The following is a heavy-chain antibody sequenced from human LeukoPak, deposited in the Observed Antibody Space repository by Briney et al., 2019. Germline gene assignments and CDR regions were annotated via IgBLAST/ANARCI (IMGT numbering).Heavy chain of an antibody. V-gene: IGHV1-46*01. Sequence: ASVKVSCKASGYTFTSYYMHWVRQAPGQGLEWMGIINPSGGSTSYAQKFQGRVTMTRDTSTSTVYMELSSLRSDDTAVYYCATAKNYDFWSGYYSNYYYYMDVWGKGTTVTVSS. CDR2: INPSGGST. D-gene: IGHD3-3*01. CDR3: ATAKNYDFWSGYYSNYYYYMDV. CDR1: GYTFTSYY. J-gene: IGHJ6*03.